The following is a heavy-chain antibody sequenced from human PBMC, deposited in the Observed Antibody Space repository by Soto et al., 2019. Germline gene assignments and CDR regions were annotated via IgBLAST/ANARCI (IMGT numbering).Heavy chain of an antibody. J-gene: IGHJ4*02. V-gene: IGHV3-23*01. CDR2: INGGGRNA. Sequence: GGSLRLSCAASGFTFSTYDMSWVRQAPWKGLEWVSTINGGGRNADYADSVKGLFTISRDNSKNTLYLQMKSLIAEDTAVYYCAYRTGFDYWGQGALVTVSS. CDR1: GFTFSTYD. CDR3: AYRTGFDY.